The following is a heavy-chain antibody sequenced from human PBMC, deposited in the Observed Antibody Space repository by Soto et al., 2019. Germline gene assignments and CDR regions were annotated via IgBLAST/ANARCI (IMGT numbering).Heavy chain of an antibody. CDR3: ARDPDSGSYYFYYYYYGMDV. V-gene: IGHV1-2*04. D-gene: IGHD1-26*01. CDR1: GYTFTGYY. Sequence: GASVKVSCKASGYTFTGYYMHWVRQAPGQGLEWMGWINPNSGGTNYAQKFQGWVTMTRDTSISTAYMELNSLRAEDTAVYYCARDPDSGSYYFYYYYYGMDVWGQGTTVTVSS. CDR2: INPNSGGT. J-gene: IGHJ6*02.